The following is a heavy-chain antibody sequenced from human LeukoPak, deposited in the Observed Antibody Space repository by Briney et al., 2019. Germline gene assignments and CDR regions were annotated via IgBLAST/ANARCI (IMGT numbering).Heavy chain of an antibody. V-gene: IGHV3-23*01. J-gene: IGHJ4*02. CDR2: ITGGGDNT. CDR3: AKDVRPLRGYSYGTFDY. Sequence: GASLRLSCEASGFIFSNYAMSWVRQAPGQGLEWVSAITGGGDNTWHADSVKGRFTISRDNSKNTVSLQMNSLRAEDTAMYYCAKDVRPLRGYSYGTFDYWGQGILVTVSS. CDR1: GFIFSNYA. D-gene: IGHD5-18*01.